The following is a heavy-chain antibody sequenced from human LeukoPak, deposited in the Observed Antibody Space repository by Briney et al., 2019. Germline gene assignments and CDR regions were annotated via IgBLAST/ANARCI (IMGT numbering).Heavy chain of an antibody. CDR2: ISSTRTTM. J-gene: IGHJ4*02. Sequence: PGGSLRLSCAASGFTFSSYNMNWVRQAPGKGLEWVSYISSTRTTMYYADSVKGRFTISRDNAKNSLYLQMNSLRAEDTAVYYCAREMSLMYSGRYYPVPFDYWGQGTLVTVSS. V-gene: IGHV3-48*04. CDR3: AREMSLMYSGRYYPVPFDY. CDR1: GFTFSSYN. D-gene: IGHD1-26*01.